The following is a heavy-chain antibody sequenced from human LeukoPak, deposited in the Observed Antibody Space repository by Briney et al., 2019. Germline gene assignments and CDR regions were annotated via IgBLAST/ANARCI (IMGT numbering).Heavy chain of an antibody. J-gene: IGHJ4*02. CDR1: GFTFSNYG. CDR2: ISYDGSHT. V-gene: IGHV3-30*18. D-gene: IGHD3-3*01. CDR3: AKEALNDFWSGYYFDY. Sequence: GGSLRLSRAASGFTFSNYGMHWVRQAPGKGLEWVAVISYDGSHTDYSDSVKGRFTISRDNSKNTLFLQMNNLRVEDTAIYYCAKEALNDFWSGYYFDYWGQGTLVTVSS.